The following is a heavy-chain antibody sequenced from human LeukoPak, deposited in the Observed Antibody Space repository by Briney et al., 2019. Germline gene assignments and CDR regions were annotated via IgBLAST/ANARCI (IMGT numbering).Heavy chain of an antibody. J-gene: IGHJ4*02. D-gene: IGHD2-2*01. V-gene: IGHV1-2*04. CDR2: INPNSGGT. Sequence: GASVKVFCKASGYTFTGYYVNWVRQAPGQGLEWMGWINPNSGGTSYAQKFQGWVTMTRDTSISTAYMELSRLRSDDTAVYYCARVAKDIVVVPAAQLFDYWGQGTLVTVSS. CDR3: ARVAKDIVVVPAAQLFDY. CDR1: GYTFTGYY.